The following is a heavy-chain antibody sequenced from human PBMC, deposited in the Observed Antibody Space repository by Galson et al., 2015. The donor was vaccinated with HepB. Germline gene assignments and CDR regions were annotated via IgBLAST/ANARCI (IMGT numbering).Heavy chain of an antibody. CDR1: AFTFSNYW. CDR3: TRDWYDGSGSAFDI. J-gene: IGHJ3*02. CDR2: IKEDGSEK. V-gene: IGHV3-7*03. Sequence: SLRLSCAASAFTFSNYWMSWVRQAPGKGLEWVANIKEDGSEKLYVDSVKGRFTISRDNAQRSLYLQMNSLRAEDTAVYYCTRDWYDGSGSAFDIWGQGTMVTVSS. D-gene: IGHD1-26*01.